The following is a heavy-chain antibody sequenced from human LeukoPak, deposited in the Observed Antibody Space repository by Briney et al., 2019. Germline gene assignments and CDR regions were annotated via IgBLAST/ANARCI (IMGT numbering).Heavy chain of an antibody. Sequence: ASVKVSCKASGYTFTSYYMHWVRQAPGQGLEWMGIINPSGGSTSYAQKFQGRVTMTRDTSTSTVYMELSSLRSEDTAVYYCARDHPPRGYSYGLYYMDVWGKGTTVTVSS. CDR2: INPSGGST. CDR3: ARDHPPRGYSYGLYYMDV. J-gene: IGHJ6*03. D-gene: IGHD5-18*01. CDR1: GYTFTSYY. V-gene: IGHV1-46*01.